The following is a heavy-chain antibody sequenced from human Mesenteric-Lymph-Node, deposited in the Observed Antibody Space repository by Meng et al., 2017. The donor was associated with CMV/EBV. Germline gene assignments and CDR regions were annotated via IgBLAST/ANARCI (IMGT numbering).Heavy chain of an antibody. CDR1: GFSFSTYW. Sequence: GGSLRLSCVVSGFSFSTYWMTWVRQAPGKGLEWVANINQDGSEKDYVDSVKGRFTISRDNAKNSLYLQINSLRAEDTAVYYCAKDGSFRDPPFWGQGTMVTVSS. V-gene: IGHV3-7*01. CDR3: AKDGSFRDPPF. J-gene: IGHJ3*01. D-gene: IGHD2-21*01. CDR2: INQDGSEK.